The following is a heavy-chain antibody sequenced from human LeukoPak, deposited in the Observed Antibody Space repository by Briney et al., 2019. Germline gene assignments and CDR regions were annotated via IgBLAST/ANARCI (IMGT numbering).Heavy chain of an antibody. CDR3: ARDVVVVPAAIHYGMDV. CDR1: GGSFSDYF. J-gene: IGHJ6*02. V-gene: IGHV4-34*01. CDR2: INHSGRT. Sequence: PSETLSLTCAVYGGSFSDYFWGWIRQPPGKGLEWIGEINHSGRTYYNPSLKSRVTISVDTSKNQFSLNLSSVTAADTAVYYCARDVVVVPAAIHYGMDVWGQGTTVTVSS. D-gene: IGHD2-2*01.